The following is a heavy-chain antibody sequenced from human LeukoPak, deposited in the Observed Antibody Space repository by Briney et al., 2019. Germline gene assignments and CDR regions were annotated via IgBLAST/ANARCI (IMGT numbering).Heavy chain of an antibody. CDR1: GGSISSYY. CDR3: AREIIPRGSYGWFDP. CDR2: IYYSGST. V-gene: IGHV4-59*01. J-gene: IGHJ5*02. D-gene: IGHD3-10*01. Sequence: SETLSLTCTVSGGSISSYYWSWIRQPPGRGLEWIGYIYYSGSTNYNPSLKSRVTISVDTSKNQFSLKLSSVTAADTAVYYCAREIIPRGSYGWFDPWGQGTLVTVSS.